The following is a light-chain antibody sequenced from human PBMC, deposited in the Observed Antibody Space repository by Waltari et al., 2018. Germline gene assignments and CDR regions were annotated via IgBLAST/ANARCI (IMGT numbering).Light chain of an antibody. CDR2: DNN. Sequence: QSVLTQPPAVSGAPGQRVTIPCPGSSPNIGAGYAVPWYQQLPGTAPKLLIYDNNNRPSGVPDRFSGSKSGTSASLAITGLQAEDEADYYCQSYDLSLSGSRVFGGGTKLTVL. J-gene: IGLJ3*02. CDR1: SPNIGAGYA. V-gene: IGLV1-40*01. CDR3: QSYDLSLSGSRV.